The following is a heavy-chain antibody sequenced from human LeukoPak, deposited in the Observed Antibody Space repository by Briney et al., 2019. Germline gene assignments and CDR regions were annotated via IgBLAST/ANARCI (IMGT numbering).Heavy chain of an antibody. J-gene: IGHJ4*02. CDR3: ARAVDSYGYLDY. D-gene: IGHD5-18*01. Sequence: EASVKVSCKASGYTFTGYYMHWVRQAPGQGLEWMGWINPNSGGTNYAQKFQGRVTMTRDTSISTAYMELSRLRSDDTAVYYCARAVDSYGYLDYWGQGTLVTVSS. CDR1: GYTFTGYY. V-gene: IGHV1-2*02. CDR2: INPNSGGT.